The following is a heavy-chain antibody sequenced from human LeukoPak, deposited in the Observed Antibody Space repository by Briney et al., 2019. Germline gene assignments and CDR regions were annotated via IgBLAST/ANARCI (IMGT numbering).Heavy chain of an antibody. Sequence: SETLSLTCTVSGGSISSSSYYWGWIRQPPGKGLEWIGSIYYSGSTYYNPSLKSRVTISVDTSKNQFSLKLSSVTAADTAVYYCARDSRDGYNYRQIGDYWGQGTLVTVSS. CDR2: IYYSGST. V-gene: IGHV4-39*07. D-gene: IGHD5-24*01. CDR1: GGSISSSSYY. J-gene: IGHJ4*02. CDR3: ARDSRDGYNYRQIGDY.